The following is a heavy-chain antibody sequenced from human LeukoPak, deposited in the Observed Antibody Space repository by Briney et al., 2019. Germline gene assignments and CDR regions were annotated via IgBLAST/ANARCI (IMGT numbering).Heavy chain of an antibody. CDR2: INPNSGDT. CDR1: GYTFTDYY. Sequence: ASVKVSCKASGYTFTDYYIHWVRQAPGQGLEWMGWINPNSGDTNYAQEFQGRVTMTRDTSIYTAYMELSRLRSDDTAVYYCARGDSSIAGPDSWGQGTLVTVSS. D-gene: IGHD6-13*01. J-gene: IGHJ4*02. V-gene: IGHV1-2*02. CDR3: ARGDSSIAGPDS.